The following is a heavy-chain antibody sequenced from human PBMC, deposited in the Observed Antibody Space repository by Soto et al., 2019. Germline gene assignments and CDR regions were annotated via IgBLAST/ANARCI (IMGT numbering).Heavy chain of an antibody. CDR3: AHSHFEILTGPFDS. Sequence: QITLKESGPSLVKPTQTLPLTCTFPGFSLTNTGVTVGWIRQPPGKALEWLPLVYWHDDKRYNPSLRNRLTIAKDTSKYRVVLTLANVGPVATATYYCAHSHFEILTGPFDSWGRGTLVTVAS. V-gene: IGHV2-5*01. CDR2: VYWHDDK. CDR1: GFSLTNTGVT. J-gene: IGHJ5*01. D-gene: IGHD3-9*01.